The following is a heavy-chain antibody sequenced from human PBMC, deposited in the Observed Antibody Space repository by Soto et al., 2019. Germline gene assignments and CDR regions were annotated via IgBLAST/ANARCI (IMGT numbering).Heavy chain of an antibody. Sequence: GGSLRLSCAASGFTFSSYWMSWVRQAPGKGLEWVANIKQDGSEKYYVDSVKGRFTISRDNAKNSLYLQMNSLRAEDTAVYYCARPIVGTYYDYIWGCYRPINWFDPWGQGTLVTVSS. J-gene: IGHJ5*02. V-gene: IGHV3-7*01. CDR2: IKQDGSEK. CDR1: GFTFSSYW. CDR3: ARPIVGTYYDYIWGCYRPINWFDP. D-gene: IGHD3-16*02.